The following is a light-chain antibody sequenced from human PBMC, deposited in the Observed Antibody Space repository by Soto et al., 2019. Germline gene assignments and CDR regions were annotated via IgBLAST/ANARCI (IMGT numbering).Light chain of an antibody. CDR2: EVS. Sequence: QSVLTQPASVSGSPGQSITISCTGTSSDVGSYNLVSWYQQHPGKAPKLMIYEVSKRPSGVSNRFSGSKSGNTASLTISGLQAGDEADYYCCSYAGSSADVFGTGTKVTVL. V-gene: IGLV2-23*02. CDR3: CSYAGSSADV. J-gene: IGLJ1*01. CDR1: SSDVGSYNL.